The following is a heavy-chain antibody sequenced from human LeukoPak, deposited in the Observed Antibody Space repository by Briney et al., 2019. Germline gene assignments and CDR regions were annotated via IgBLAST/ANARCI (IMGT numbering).Heavy chain of an antibody. D-gene: IGHD2-15*01. J-gene: IGHJ3*02. CDR3: AVVVGVGLVNKARAFDI. V-gene: IGHV4-59*11. CDR1: SGSISGHY. CDR2: ISYSVST. Sequence: SETLSLTCTVSSGSISGHYWSWIRQPPGKGLEWIGYISYSVSTKYNPSLKSRVTMSIDTSKNELSLKLSSVTAADMGSYYSAVVVGVGLVNKARAFDIWGQGTMVTVSS.